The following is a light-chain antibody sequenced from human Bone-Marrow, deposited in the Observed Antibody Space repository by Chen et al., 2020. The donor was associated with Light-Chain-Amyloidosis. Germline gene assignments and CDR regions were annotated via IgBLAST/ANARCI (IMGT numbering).Light chain of an antibody. Sequence: EILLTQAQATLSVSPGKSATLSCRASQSVSNNLAWYQQKPGQAPRLLIYLASARVTGIPARFTGSGSGTEFSLTISSLQSEDFAVYYCQQYNTWPRTFGRGTRVEFK. V-gene: IGKV3-15*01. J-gene: IGKJ1*01. CDR3: QQYNTWPRT. CDR1: QSVSNN. CDR2: LAS.